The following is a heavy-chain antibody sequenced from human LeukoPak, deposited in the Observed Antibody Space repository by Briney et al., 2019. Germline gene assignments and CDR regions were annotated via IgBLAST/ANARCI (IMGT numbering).Heavy chain of an antibody. J-gene: IGHJ1*01. V-gene: IGHV5-51*01. D-gene: IGHD1-14*01. CDR2: IHPGDSDT. CDR1: YW. Sequence: YWIGWVRQMPGKGLEWMGIIHPGDSDTRYSPSFQGQVSISADKSISTAYLQWSSLKASDTAMYYCARSGPPDSWGQGTLVTVSS. CDR3: ARSGPPDS.